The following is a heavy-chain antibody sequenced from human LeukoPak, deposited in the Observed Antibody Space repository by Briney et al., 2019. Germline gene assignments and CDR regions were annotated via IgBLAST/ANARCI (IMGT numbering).Heavy chain of an antibody. Sequence: ASVKVSCKASGYTFTSYGISWVRQAPGQGLEWMGWISAYNGNTNYAQKLQGRVTMTTDTSMSTAYMELRSLRSDDTAVYYCARDFGYDFWSGYQDWFDPWGQGTLVTVSS. CDR1: GYTFTSYG. J-gene: IGHJ5*02. V-gene: IGHV1-18*01. CDR3: ARDFGYDFWSGYQDWFDP. CDR2: ISAYNGNT. D-gene: IGHD3-3*01.